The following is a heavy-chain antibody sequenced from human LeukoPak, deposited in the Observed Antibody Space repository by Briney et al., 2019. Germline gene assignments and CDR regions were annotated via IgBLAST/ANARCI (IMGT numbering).Heavy chain of an antibody. CDR3: ARSPRMQYSSSWYYYYGMDV. CDR2: IDHSGST. V-gene: IGHV4-34*01. D-gene: IGHD6-13*01. CDR1: GGSFSGYY. J-gene: IGHJ6*02. Sequence: PSETLSLTCAVYGGSFSGYYWSWIRQPPGKGLDWIGEIDHSGSTNYNPSLKSRVTISVDTSKNQFSLKLSSVTAADTAVYYCARSPRMQYSSSWYYYYGMDVWGQGTTVTVSS.